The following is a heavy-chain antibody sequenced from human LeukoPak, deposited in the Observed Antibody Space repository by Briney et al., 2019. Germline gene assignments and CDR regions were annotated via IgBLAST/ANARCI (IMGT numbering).Heavy chain of an antibody. D-gene: IGHD4-17*01. Sequence: SQTLSLTCTVSGGSISSGGYYWSWIRQHPGKGLEWIGYIYYSGSTYYNPSLKSRITISVDTSKSHFSLRLSSVTAADTAVYYCARRATVTPNWYFDYWGQGTLVTVSS. CDR3: ARRATVTPNWYFDY. CDR1: GGSISSGGYY. J-gene: IGHJ4*02. V-gene: IGHV4-31*03. CDR2: IYYSGST.